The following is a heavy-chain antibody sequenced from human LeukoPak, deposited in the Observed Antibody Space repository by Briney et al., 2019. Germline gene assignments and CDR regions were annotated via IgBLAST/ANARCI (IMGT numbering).Heavy chain of an antibody. J-gene: IGHJ5*02. CDR1: GGSFSGYY. CDR3: ARTFYCSGGTCSNWFDP. CDR2: INDSEST. Sequence: SETLSLTCAVYGGSFSGYYWSWIRQPPGKGPEWIGEINDSESTNYNASLSNRVTISVDTSKNQFSLKLTSVTAADTAVYYCARTFYCSGGTCSNWFDPWGEGTLVTVSS. D-gene: IGHD2-15*01. V-gene: IGHV4-34*01.